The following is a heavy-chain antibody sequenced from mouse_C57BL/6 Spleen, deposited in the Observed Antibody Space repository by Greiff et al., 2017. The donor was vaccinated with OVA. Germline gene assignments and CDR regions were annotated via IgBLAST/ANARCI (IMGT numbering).Heavy chain of an antibody. J-gene: IGHJ3*01. V-gene: IGHV5-4*01. CDR3: ARDQDYGNYVWFAY. CDR2: ISDGGSYT. Sequence: EVKLVESGGGLVKPGGSLKLSCAASGFTFSSYAMSWVRQTPEKRLEWVATISDGGSYTYYPDNVKGRFTISRDNAKNNLYLQMSHLKSEDTAMYYCARDQDYGNYVWFAYWGQGTLVTVSA. D-gene: IGHD2-1*01. CDR1: GFTFSSYA.